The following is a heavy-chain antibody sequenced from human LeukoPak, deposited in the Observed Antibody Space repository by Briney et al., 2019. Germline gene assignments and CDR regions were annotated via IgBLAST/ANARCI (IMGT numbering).Heavy chain of an antibody. J-gene: IGHJ6*03. CDR2: IYTSGST. V-gene: IGHV4-4*07. CDR3: ARDSGATFRTYYYYYYMDV. Sequence: PSETLSLTCTVSGGSISSYYWSWIRQPAGKGLEWIGRIYTSGSTNYNPSLKSRVTMSVDTSKNQFSLKLSSVTAADTAVYYCARDSGATFRTYYYYYYMDVWGKGTTVTVSS. D-gene: IGHD1-1*01. CDR1: GGSISSYY.